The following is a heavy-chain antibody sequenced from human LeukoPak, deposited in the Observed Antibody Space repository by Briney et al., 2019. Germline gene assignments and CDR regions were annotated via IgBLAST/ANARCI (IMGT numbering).Heavy chain of an antibody. J-gene: IGHJ4*02. V-gene: IGHV4-38-2*02. Sequence: SETLSLTCTVSGYSITSGYYWGWIRQPPGKGLEWIGSIYYSGSTYYNPSLKSRVTISVDTSKNQFSLKLSSVTAADTAVYYCARDGGNLMNYWGQGTLVTVSS. CDR1: GYSITSGYY. CDR2: IYYSGST. CDR3: ARDGGNLMNY. D-gene: IGHD1-7*01.